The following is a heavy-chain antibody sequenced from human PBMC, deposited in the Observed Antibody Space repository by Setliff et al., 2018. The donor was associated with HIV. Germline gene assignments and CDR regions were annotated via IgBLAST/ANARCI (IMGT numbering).Heavy chain of an antibody. V-gene: IGHV3-48*01. CDR2: ISGSSRTT. Sequence: PGGSLRLSCAASGFSFSSWCMNWVRQAPGKGLEWISYISGSSRTTYYADSVKGRFTVSRDNAKNSLYLQMSSLRAEDTALYYCATGGMAAAGPGGGHGLDVWGQGTTVTVSS. CDR1: GFSFSSWC. CDR3: ATGGMAAAGPGGGHGLDV. J-gene: IGHJ6*02. D-gene: IGHD6-13*01.